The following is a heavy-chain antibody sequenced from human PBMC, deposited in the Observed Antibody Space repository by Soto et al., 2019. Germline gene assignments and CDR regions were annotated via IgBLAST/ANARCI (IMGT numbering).Heavy chain of an antibody. CDR2: INPNSGGT. D-gene: IGHD6-6*01. V-gene: IGHV1-2*04. Sequence: GASVKVSCRASGYTFISYYMHWVRQAPGQGLEWMGWINPNSGGTNYAQKFQGWVTMTRDTSISTAYMELSRLRSDDTAVYYCGISRLPIAARLDHWGQGTLVTVSS. J-gene: IGHJ4*02. CDR1: GYTFISYY. CDR3: GISRLPIAARLDH.